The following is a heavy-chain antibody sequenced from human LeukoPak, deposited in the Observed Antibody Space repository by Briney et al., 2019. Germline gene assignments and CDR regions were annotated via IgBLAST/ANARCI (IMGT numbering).Heavy chain of an antibody. D-gene: IGHD3-10*01. J-gene: IGHJ5*02. V-gene: IGHV4-39*01. Sequence: SETLSLTCTVSGGSISSNSYYWGWIRQSPGKGLEWIGSIYYSGSTYYNPSLKSRVTISVDTSKNQFSLKLSSVTAADTAMYYCARNRYYYGSGSYGVPNWFDPWGQGTLVTVSS. CDR2: IYYSGST. CDR3: ARNRYYYGSGSYGVPNWFDP. CDR1: GGSISSNSYY.